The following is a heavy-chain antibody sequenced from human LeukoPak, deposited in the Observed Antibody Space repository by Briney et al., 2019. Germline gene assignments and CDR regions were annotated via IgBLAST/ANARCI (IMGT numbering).Heavy chain of an antibody. D-gene: IGHD6-13*01. J-gene: IGHJ5*02. CDR3: ARLYVTYSSSWYVMVYWFDP. CDR1: GYTFTSYG. CDR2: ISAYNGNT. Sequence: ASVKVSCKASGYTFTSYGISWVRQAPGQGLEWMGWISAYNGNTNYAQKLQGRVTMTTDTSTSTAYMELRSLRSDDTAMYYCARLYVTYSSSWYVMVYWFDPWGQGTLVTVSS. V-gene: IGHV1-18*01.